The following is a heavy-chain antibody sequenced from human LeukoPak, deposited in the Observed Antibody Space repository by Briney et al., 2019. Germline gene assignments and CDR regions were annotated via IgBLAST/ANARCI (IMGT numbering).Heavy chain of an antibody. V-gene: IGHV4-34*01. D-gene: IGHD6-19*01. J-gene: IGHJ6*02. CDR3: ARVSSGWYGGPYGMDV. CDR2: INHSGST. Sequence: PSETLSLTRAVYGGSFSGYYWSWIRQPPGKGLEWIGEINHSGSTNYNPSLKSRVTISVDTSKNQFSLKLSSVTAADTAVYYCARVSSGWYGGPYGMDVWGQGTTVTVSS. CDR1: GGSFSGYY.